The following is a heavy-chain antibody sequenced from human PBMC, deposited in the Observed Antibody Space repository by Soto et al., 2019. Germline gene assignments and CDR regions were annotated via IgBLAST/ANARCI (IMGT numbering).Heavy chain of an antibody. CDR1: GFTFSTYW. V-gene: IGHV3-21*06. CDR3: ARESEDLTSNFDY. CDR2: ISSPTNYI. Sequence: GGSLRLSCGASGFTFSTYWMSWVRQAPGKGLEWVSSISSPTNYIYYGDSMKGRFTISRDNAKNSLYLEMNSLRAEDTAVYYCARESEDLTSNFDYWGQGTLVTVSS. J-gene: IGHJ4*02.